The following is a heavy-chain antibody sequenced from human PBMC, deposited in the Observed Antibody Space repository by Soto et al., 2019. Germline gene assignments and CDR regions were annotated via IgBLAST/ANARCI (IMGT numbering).Heavy chain of an antibody. CDR2: IDPSDSYT. V-gene: IGHV5-10-1*01. CDR1: GYSFTSYW. J-gene: IGHJ4*02. Sequence: GESLKISCKGSGYSFTSYWISWVRQMPGKGLEWMGRIDPSDSYTNYSPSFQGHVAISADKSISTAYLQCSSLKASDTAMYDCARLNREEYDCSGGSCWATANDYWGQGTLVTVSS. CDR3: ARLNREEYDCSGGSCWATANDY. D-gene: IGHD2-15*01.